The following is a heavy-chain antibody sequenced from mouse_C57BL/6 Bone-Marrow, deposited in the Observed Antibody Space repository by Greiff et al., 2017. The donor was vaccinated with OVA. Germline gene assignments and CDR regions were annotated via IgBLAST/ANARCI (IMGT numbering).Heavy chain of an antibody. J-gene: IGHJ3*01. CDR3: TKDYGSPGFAY. D-gene: IGHD1-1*01. V-gene: IGHV5-9-1*02. Sequence: EVQRVESGEGLVKPGGSLKLSCAASGFTFSSYAMSWVRQTPEKRLEWVAYISSGGDYIYYADTVKGRFTISRDNARNTLYLQMSSLKSEDTAMYYCTKDYGSPGFAYWGQGTLVTVSA. CDR1: GFTFSSYA. CDR2: ISSGGDYI.